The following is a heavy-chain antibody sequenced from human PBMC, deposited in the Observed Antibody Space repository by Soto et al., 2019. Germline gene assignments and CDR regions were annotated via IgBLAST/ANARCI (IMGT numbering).Heavy chain of an antibody. CDR1: GGFFSAHY. CDR3: ARDRGNSYYYQTFDY. D-gene: IGHD3-10*01. CDR2: INHSGST. V-gene: IGHV4-34*01. J-gene: IGHJ4*02. Sequence: QVQLQQWGAGLLKPSETLSLTCAVYGGFFSAHYLSWIRQPPGKGLEWIGEINHSGSTNYNPSLKSRLTISVDTSKSQFSLNLDSVTAADTAVYYCARDRGNSYYYQTFDYWGQGTLVTVSS.